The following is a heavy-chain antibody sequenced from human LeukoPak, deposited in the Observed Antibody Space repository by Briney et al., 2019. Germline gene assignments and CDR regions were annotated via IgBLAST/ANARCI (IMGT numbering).Heavy chain of an antibody. Sequence: ASETLSLTCTVSGGSISSYYWSWIRQPPGKGLEWIGYIYYSGSTNYNPSLKSRVTISVDTSKNQFSLKLSSVTAADTAVYYCARGGRPRNYDFWSGYHYGALLGGMDVWGQGTTVTVSS. CDR3: ARGGRPRNYDFWSGYHYGALLGGMDV. CDR1: GGSISSYY. J-gene: IGHJ6*02. CDR2: IYYSGST. D-gene: IGHD3-3*01. V-gene: IGHV4-59*01.